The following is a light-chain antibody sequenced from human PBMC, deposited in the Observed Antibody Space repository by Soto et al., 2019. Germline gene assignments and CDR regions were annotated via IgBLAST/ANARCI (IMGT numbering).Light chain of an antibody. J-gene: IGLJ2*01. CDR1: SSNIGSKY. CDR2: RDN. CDR3: AAWDDSLSGVV. Sequence: QSVLTQSPSASGTPGQRVTISCSGSSSNIGSKYVYWYQQLPGTAPKLLIYRDNQRRSGVPDRFSGSKSSTSASLAISGLRSEDEADYYCAAWDDSLSGVVFGGGTKLTVL. V-gene: IGLV1-47*01.